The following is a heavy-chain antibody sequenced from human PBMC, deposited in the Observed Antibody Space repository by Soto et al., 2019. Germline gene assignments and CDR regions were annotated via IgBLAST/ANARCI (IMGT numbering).Heavy chain of an antibody. CDR3: AKDLYDSSGYYYSRDAFDI. CDR1: GFTFSSYA. CDR2: ISGSGGST. V-gene: IGHV3-23*01. J-gene: IGHJ3*02. D-gene: IGHD3-22*01. Sequence: GGSLRLSCAASGFTFSSYAMSWVRQAPGKGLEWVSAISGSGGSTYYADSVKGRFTISRDNSKNTLYLQMNSLRAEDTAVYYCAKDLYDSSGYYYSRDAFDIWGQGTMVTVSS.